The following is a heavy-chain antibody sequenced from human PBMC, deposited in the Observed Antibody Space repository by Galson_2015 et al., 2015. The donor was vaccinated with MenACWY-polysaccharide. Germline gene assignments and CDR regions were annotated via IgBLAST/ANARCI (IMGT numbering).Heavy chain of an antibody. CDR1: GFTFSSNA. CDR3: AISRGFSSGWKYFDY. D-gene: IGHD6-19*01. Sequence: SLRLSCATSGFTFSSNAMSWVRQAPGKGLEWVSAISGTGDIIRYADSVKGRFTISRDASKNTLYLQMSSLRAEDTALYYCAISRGFSSGWKYFDYWGQGTLVTVSA. CDR2: ISGTGDII. V-gene: IGHV3-23*01. J-gene: IGHJ4*02.